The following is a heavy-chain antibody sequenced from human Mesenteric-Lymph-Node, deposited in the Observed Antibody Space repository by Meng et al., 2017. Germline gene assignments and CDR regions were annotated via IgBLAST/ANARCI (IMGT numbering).Heavy chain of an antibody. CDR3: ARVEVGITSGDY. J-gene: IGHJ4*02. CDR2: INAYNGDT. V-gene: IGHV1-18*01. D-gene: IGHD1-26*01. Sequence: QAQMVQSGGELKKPGASVKVSCKASGYIVTNYGITWVRQAPGQGLEWMGWINAYNGDTNYAQTLQGRVTMTTDTSTSTAYMELRSLRSDDTAVYYCARVEVGITSGDYWGQGTLVTVSS. CDR1: GYIVTNYG.